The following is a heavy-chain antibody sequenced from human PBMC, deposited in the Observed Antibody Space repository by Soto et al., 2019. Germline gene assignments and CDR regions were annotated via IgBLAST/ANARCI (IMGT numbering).Heavy chain of an antibody. Sequence: QVQLQESGPGLVKPSETLSLTCTVSGGSISSYYWSWIRQPPGKGLEWIGYIYYSGSTNYNPSLKRQVTISVDTSKNYFSLKLSSVTAADTAVYYCARRYGSAIDYGGQGTLVTVSS. CDR3: ARRYGSAIDY. J-gene: IGHJ4*02. CDR1: GGSISSYY. CDR2: IYYSGST. V-gene: IGHV4-59*08. D-gene: IGHD1-26*01.